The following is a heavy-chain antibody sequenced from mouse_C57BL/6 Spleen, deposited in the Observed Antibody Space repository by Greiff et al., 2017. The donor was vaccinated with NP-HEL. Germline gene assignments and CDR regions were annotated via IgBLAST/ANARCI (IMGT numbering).Heavy chain of an antibody. CDR1: GYTFTSYW. CDR2: IDPSESYT. D-gene: IGHD6-2*01. CDR3: ASQGRLYYFDY. Sequence: QVQLQQPGAELVKPGASVKLSCKASGYTFTSYWMQWVKQRPGQGLEWIGEIDPSESYTNYNQKFKGKATLTVDTSSSTAYMQLSSLTSEDSAVYYCASQGRLYYFDYWGQGTTLTVSS. J-gene: IGHJ2*01. V-gene: IGHV1-50*01.